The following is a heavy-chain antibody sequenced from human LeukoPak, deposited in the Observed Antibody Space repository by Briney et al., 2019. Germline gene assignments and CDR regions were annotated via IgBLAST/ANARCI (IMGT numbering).Heavy chain of an antibody. J-gene: IGHJ4*02. CDR1: GFTFSSYG. Sequence: PGGSLRLSCAASGFTFSSYGMHWVRQAPGKGLEWVAYIQYDASNKYYADSVKGRFTISRDNSKNMLYLQMNSLRAEDTAVYYCAKSLDYWGQGTLVTVSS. CDR2: IQYDASNK. CDR3: AKSLDY. V-gene: IGHV3-30*02.